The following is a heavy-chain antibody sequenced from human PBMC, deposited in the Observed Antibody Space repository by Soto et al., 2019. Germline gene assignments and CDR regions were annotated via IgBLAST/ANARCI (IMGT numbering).Heavy chain of an antibody. D-gene: IGHD3-10*01. CDR1: GGTFSSYA. Sequence: VKVSCKASGGTFSSYAISWVRQAPGQGLEWMGGIIPIFGTANYAQKFQGRVTITADESTSTAYMELSSLRSEDTAVYYCARLSGITMVRGVHWGQGTLVTVSS. CDR3: ARLSGITMVRGVH. V-gene: IGHV1-69*13. J-gene: IGHJ4*02. CDR2: IIPIFGTA.